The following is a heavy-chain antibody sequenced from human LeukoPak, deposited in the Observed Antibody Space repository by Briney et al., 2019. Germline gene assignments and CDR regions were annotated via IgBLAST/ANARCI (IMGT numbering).Heavy chain of an antibody. CDR1: GYSFTSYW. CDR2: IYPGDSDT. CDR3: ARLDYYDSRGPGGFDY. J-gene: IGHJ4*02. V-gene: IGHV5-51*01. Sequence: GESLKISCKGSGYSFTSYWIAWVRQMPGKGLEWMGIIYPGDSDTRYSPSFQGQVTISADKSISTAYLQWSSLKASDTAMYYCARLDYYDSRGPGGFDYWGQGTLVTVSS. D-gene: IGHD3-22*01.